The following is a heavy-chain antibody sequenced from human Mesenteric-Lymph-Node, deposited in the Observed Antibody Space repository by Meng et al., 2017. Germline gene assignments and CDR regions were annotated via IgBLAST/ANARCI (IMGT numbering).Heavy chain of an antibody. J-gene: IGHJ5*02. V-gene: IGHV4-30-4*01. D-gene: IGHD4-17*01. CDR3: ARDRKHYGERGWFDP. Sequence: VHLRESVPGLVQPSQTLSPTCTVSGGSISSGDYYWSWIRQPPGKGLEWIGYIYYSGSTYSNASLKSRVTISIDRSKNQFSLKLSSVTAADTAVYYCARDRKHYGERGWFDPWGQGTLVTVSS. CDR1: GGSISSGDYY. CDR2: IYYSGST.